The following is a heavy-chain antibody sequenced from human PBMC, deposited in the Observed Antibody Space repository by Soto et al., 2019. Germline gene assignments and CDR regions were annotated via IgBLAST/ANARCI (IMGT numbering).Heavy chain of an antibody. CDR3: ARVAVVATIETSPPINAFDI. V-gene: IGHV1-69*02. J-gene: IGHJ3*02. Sequence: SVKVSCKASGGTFSSYTISWVRQAPGQGLEWMGRIIPILGIANYAQKFQGRVTITADKSTSTAYMELSSLRSEDTAVYYCARVAVVATIETSPPINAFDIWGQGTMVTVS. CDR2: IIPILGIA. D-gene: IGHD5-12*01. CDR1: GGTFSSYT.